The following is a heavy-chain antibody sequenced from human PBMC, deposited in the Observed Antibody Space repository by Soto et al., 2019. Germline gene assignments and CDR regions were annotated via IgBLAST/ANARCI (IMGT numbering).Heavy chain of an antibody. J-gene: IGHJ6*02. CDR2: INHSGST. CDR1: GGSFSGYY. Sequence: QVQLQQWGAGLLKPSETLSLTCAVYGGSFSGYYWSWIRQPPGKGLEWIGEINHSGSTNYNPSLKSRVTISVDTSKNQFSLKLSSVTAADTAVYYCARVGIYYYYGMDVWGQGTTVTVSS. V-gene: IGHV4-34*01. CDR3: ARVGIYYYYGMDV. D-gene: IGHD6-13*01.